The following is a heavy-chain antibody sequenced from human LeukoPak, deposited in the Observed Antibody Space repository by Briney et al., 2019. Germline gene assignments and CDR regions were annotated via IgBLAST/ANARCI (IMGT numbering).Heavy chain of an antibody. CDR3: ARVLVDSRGWYHFDY. V-gene: IGHV1-69*04. CDR1: GGTFSSYA. D-gene: IGHD6-19*01. Sequence: SVKVSCKASGGTFSSYAISWVRQAPGQGLEWMGRIIPILGIANYAQKFQGRVTMTGDTSTDTVYMDLSSLMSDDTAIYYCARVLVDSRGWYHFDYWGQGTLVTVSS. J-gene: IGHJ4*02. CDR2: IIPILGIA.